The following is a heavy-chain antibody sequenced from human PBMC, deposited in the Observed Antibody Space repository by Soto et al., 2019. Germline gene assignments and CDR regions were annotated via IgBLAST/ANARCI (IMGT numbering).Heavy chain of an antibody. CDR3: ARVATAMVDY. V-gene: IGHV4-61*01. CDR2: IYYSGST. J-gene: IGHJ4*02. D-gene: IGHD5-18*01. CDR1: GGSVSSGSHY. Sequence: QVQLQESGTVLVKPSETLSLTCTVSGGSVSSGSHYWSWIRQPPGKGLEWIGYIYYSGSTNYNPSLKSRVTISVDTSKNQFSLKLSSVTAADTAVYYCARVATAMVDYWGQGTLVAVSA.